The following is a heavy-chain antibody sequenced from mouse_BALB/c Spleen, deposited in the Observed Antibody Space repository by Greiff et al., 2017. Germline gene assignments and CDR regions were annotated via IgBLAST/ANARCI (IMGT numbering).Heavy chain of an antibody. CDR1: GFTFTNYW. CDR2: IYPGGGYT. V-gene: IGHV1-63*02. CDR3: SPSLTGSDMDY. J-gene: IGHJ4*01. D-gene: IGHD4-1*01. Sequence: QVQLQQSGAELVRPGTSVKISCKASGFTFTNYWLGWVKQRPGHGLEWIGDIYPGGGYTNYNEKFTGKATLTADTSSNTAYMQLSSLTSEDSAVYFCSPSLTGSDMDYWGQGTSVTVSS.